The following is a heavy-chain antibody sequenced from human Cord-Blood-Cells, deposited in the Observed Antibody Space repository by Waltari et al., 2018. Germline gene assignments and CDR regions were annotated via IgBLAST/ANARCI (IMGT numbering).Heavy chain of an antibody. CDR2: IYYSGST. CDR3: ARRAGIAARNWFDP. Sequence: QLQLQESGPGLVKPSETLSLTCTVSGGSISSSSYYWGWIRQPPGKGLEWIGSIYYSGSTYSNPSLKSRVTISVDTSKNQFSLKLGSVTAADTAVYYCARRAGIAARNWFDPWGQGTLVTVSS. V-gene: IGHV4-39*01. CDR1: GGSISSSSYY. J-gene: IGHJ5*02. D-gene: IGHD6-6*01.